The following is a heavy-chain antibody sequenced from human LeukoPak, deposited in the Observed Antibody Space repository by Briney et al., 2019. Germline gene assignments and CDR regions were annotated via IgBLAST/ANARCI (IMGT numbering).Heavy chain of an antibody. Sequence: SETLSLTCTVSGGSISSYYWGWIRQPPGKGLEWIGSIYYSGSTYYDPSLKSRVTISVDTSKNQFSLKLSSVTAADTAVYYCARLDDGEGDYWGQGTLVTVSS. CDR2: IYYSGST. D-gene: IGHD4-17*01. V-gene: IGHV4-39*01. CDR1: GGSISSYY. J-gene: IGHJ4*02. CDR3: ARLDDGEGDY.